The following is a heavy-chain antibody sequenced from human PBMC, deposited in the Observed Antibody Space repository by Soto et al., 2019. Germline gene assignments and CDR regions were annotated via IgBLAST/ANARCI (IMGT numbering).Heavy chain of an antibody. J-gene: IGHJ4*02. Sequence: QVQLQESGPGLVKPSQTLSLTCTVSGVSISRGGSYWGWVRQHPGKGLEWVGYIYYTGETFFNPSLESRLTISADTSKNQFSLNLSSVTAADTAVYYCARFLVGAQSPTDSWGQGTLVTVSS. CDR3: ARFLVGAQSPTDS. D-gene: IGHD1-26*01. CDR2: IYYTGET. CDR1: GVSISRGGSY. V-gene: IGHV4-31*03.